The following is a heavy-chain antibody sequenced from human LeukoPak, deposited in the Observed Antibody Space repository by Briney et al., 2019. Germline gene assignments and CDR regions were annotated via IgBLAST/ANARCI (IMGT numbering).Heavy chain of an antibody. CDR2: IKQDGSEK. V-gene: IGHV3-7*04. CDR3: ARGITVIRGVFSLDY. J-gene: IGHJ4*02. D-gene: IGHD3-10*01. Sequence: PGGSLRLSCAASGFTFSSYWMTWVRQAPGKGLEWVANIKQDGSEKYYVDSVKGRFTISRDSAENSLYLQMNSLRAEDTAVYYCARGITVIRGVFSLDYWSQGPLVTVSS. CDR1: GFTFSSYW.